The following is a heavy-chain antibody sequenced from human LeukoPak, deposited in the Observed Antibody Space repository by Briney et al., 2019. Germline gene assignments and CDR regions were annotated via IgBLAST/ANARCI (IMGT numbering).Heavy chain of an antibody. Sequence: SETLSLTCAVYGGSFSGYYWSWIRQPPGKGLEWIGEINHSGSTNYNPSLKSRVTISVDTSKNQFSLKLSSVTAADTAVYYCAREGRAAQGVPVYYYYYYMDVWGKGTTVTVSS. CDR3: AREGRAAQGVPVYYYYYYMDV. V-gene: IGHV4-34*01. D-gene: IGHD6-6*01. J-gene: IGHJ6*03. CDR1: GGSFSGYY. CDR2: INHSGST.